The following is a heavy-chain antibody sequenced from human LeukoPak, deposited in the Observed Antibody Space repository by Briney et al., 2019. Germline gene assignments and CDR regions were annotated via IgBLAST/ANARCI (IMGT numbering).Heavy chain of an antibody. CDR3: ARDISSRWYDY. CDR2: IWYDGSNQ. J-gene: IGHJ4*02. CDR1: GFTFRAYG. V-gene: IGHV3-33*08. D-gene: IGHD6-13*01. Sequence: QPGRSLRLSCAASGFTFRAYGMHWVRQAPGKGLEWVAVIWYDGSNQYYVDSVKGRFTISRDNSKNTLYLQMNGLRAEDTAVYYCARDISSRWYDYWGQGTLVTVSS.